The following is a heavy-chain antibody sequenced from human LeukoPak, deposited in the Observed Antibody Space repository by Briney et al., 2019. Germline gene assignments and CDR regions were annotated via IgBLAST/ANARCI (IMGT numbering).Heavy chain of an antibody. CDR2: ISSSSSHV. Sequence: GGFLRLSCAASVFTFSIYCMNWVRQAPWKGLEWVSSISSSSSHVYYADSVKGRFTISRDNAKNSLYLQMNSLRAEDTAVYYCARDGGYSYGYYFDYWGQGTLVTVSS. CDR1: VFTFSIYC. V-gene: IGHV3-21*01. D-gene: IGHD5-18*01. J-gene: IGHJ4*02. CDR3: ARDGGYSYGYYFDY.